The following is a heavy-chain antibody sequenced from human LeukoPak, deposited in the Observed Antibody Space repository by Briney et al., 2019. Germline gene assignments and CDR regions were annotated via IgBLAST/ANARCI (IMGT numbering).Heavy chain of an antibody. D-gene: IGHD3-16*02. CDR1: GGSISSGAYY. CDR3: AGQAYDYVWGSYRYSSP. V-gene: IGHV4-39*01. J-gene: IGHJ5*02. CDR2: IYYSGST. Sequence: MASETLSLTCTVSGGSISSGAYYWTWIRPLPGKGLEWIGYIYYSGSTYYNPSLKSRVTISVDTSKNQFSLKLSSVTAADTAVYYCAGQAYDYVWGSYRYSSPWGQGTLVTVSS.